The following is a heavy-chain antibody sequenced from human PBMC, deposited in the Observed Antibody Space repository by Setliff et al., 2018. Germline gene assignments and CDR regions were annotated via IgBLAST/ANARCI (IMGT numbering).Heavy chain of an antibody. J-gene: IGHJ5*02. CDR3: ARGRPPYSSSWYWFDP. D-gene: IGHD6-13*01. Sequence: LSLTCTVSGGSISTTSYYWSWIRQPPGKGLEWIGSIYYTGSTYYIPSLKSRVTMSVDTSRNQFSLRLNSVTATDTAVYYCARGRPPYSSSWYWFDPWGQGTLVTVSS. V-gene: IGHV4-39*07. CDR1: GGSISTTSYY. CDR2: IYYTGST.